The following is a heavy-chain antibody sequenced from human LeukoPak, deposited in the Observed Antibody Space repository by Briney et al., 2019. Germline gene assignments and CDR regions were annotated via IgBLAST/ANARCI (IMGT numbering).Heavy chain of an antibody. Sequence: SETLSLTCTVSSGSISSSYYQWGWVRQPPGKGLEWIGNFFYSGNSYYNPSLKSRVTIFGDPSKNQFSLNLSSVTAADTAVHYCARVGTAAGFDYWGQGTLVTVSS. CDR3: ARVGTAAGFDY. CDR1: SGSISSSYYQ. V-gene: IGHV4-39*01. J-gene: IGHJ4*02. D-gene: IGHD6-13*01. CDR2: FFYSGNS.